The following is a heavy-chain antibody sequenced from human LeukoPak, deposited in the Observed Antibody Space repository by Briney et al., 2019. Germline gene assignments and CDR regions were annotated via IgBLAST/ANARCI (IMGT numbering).Heavy chain of an antibody. D-gene: IGHD2-15*01. J-gene: IGHJ4*02. CDR3: VATPSY. CDR1: GFTFSSYA. V-gene: IGHV3-64D*06. Sequence: GGALRLSCSASGFTFSSYAMHWGREAPGKGGEYVSDISSKGGSTYYADSVKGRFTISRDNSKNTLHLQMSRLRAEDTAVYYCVATPSYWGQGTLVTVSS. CDR2: ISSKGGST.